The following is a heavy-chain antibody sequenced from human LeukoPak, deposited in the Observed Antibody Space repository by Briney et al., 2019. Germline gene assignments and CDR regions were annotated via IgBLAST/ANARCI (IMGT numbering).Heavy chain of an antibody. Sequence: ASVKVSCKASGYTFTSYGISWVRQAPGQGLEWMGWISAYNGNTNYAQKLQGRVTITTDTSTSTAYMELRSLRSDDTAVYYCARGIPFYDFWSGYYMWGQGTLVTVSS. CDR1: GYTFTSYG. J-gene: IGHJ4*02. V-gene: IGHV1-18*01. CDR2: ISAYNGNT. CDR3: ARGIPFYDFWSGYYM. D-gene: IGHD3-3*01.